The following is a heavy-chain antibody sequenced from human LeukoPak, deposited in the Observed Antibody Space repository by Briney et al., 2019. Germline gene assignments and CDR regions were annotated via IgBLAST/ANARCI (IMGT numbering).Heavy chain of an antibody. CDR2: ISSSSSTI. CDR1: GFTFSSYS. CDR3: AAEPGLGELSPPHDQTTREDY. V-gene: IGHV3-48*01. J-gene: IGHJ4*02. D-gene: IGHD3-16*02. Sequence: QPGGSLRLSCAASGFTFSSYSMNWVRQAPGKGLEGVSYISSSSSTIYYADSVKGRFPISRDNATNSLYLHMNSLRAEDTAVYYCAAEPGLGELSPPHDQTTREDYWGQGTLVTVSS.